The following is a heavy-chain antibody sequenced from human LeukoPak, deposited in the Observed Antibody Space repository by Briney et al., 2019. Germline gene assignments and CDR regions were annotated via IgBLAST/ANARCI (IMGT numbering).Heavy chain of an antibody. Sequence: GGSLRLSCAASGFTFSSCGMHWVRQAPGKGLEWVAVISYDGSNKYYADSVKGRFTISRDNSKNTLFLEMNSLRAEDTAVYYCAKALTSGWYLDAFNIWGQGTMVTVSS. CDR1: GFTFSSCG. CDR2: ISYDGSNK. D-gene: IGHD6-19*01. J-gene: IGHJ3*02. V-gene: IGHV3-30*18. CDR3: AKALTSGWYLDAFNI.